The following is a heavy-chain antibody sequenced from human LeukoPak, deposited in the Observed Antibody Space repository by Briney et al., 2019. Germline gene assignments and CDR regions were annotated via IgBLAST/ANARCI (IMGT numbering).Heavy chain of an antibody. CDR3: ARVLLYGSGGAFDY. Sequence: GGSLRLSCAASGFTFSSYGMNWVRQAPGKGLEWVSLIYSGGSTSYADSVKGRCTISRDSYKQTVSLQMNSLRADDTAVYYCARVLLYGSGGAFDYWGQGALVAVSS. CDR1: GFTFSSYG. J-gene: IGHJ4*02. V-gene: IGHV3-66*02. CDR2: IYSGGST. D-gene: IGHD3-10*01.